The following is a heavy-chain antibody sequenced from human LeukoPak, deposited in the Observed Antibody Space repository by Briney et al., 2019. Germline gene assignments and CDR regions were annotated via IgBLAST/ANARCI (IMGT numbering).Heavy chain of an antibody. CDR1: GYTFTSYG. CDR3: ARDGPGAVVGYSSWYFDL. CDR2: ITAYNGNT. Sequence: GASVKVSCKASGYTFTSYGINWVRQAPGQGPEWMGWITAYNGNTNYAQKLQGRVTMTTDTSTTKAYMELRSLRSDDTAVYYCARDGPGAVVGYSSWYFDLWGRGTLVTVSS. J-gene: IGHJ2*01. V-gene: IGHV1-18*01. D-gene: IGHD5-18*01.